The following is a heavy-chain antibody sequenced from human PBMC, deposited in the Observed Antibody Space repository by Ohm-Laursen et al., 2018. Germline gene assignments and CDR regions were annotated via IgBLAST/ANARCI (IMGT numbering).Heavy chain of an antibody. D-gene: IGHD6-13*01. CDR1: GYSISSGYH. Sequence: SDTLSLTWAVSGYSISSGYHWDWIRQTPGKGLEWIAFVYYSGSTYYNPSLKSRVSMSVDTSNNQFSLQLRYVTAADTAVYYCASSGSPSRAWYSFDSWGQGTLVTVSS. V-gene: IGHV4-28*01. CDR2: VYYSGST. J-gene: IGHJ4*02. CDR3: ASSGSPSRAWYSFDS.